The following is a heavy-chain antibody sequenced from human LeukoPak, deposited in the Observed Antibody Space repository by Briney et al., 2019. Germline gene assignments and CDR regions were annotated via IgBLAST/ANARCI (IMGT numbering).Heavy chain of an antibody. CDR2: ISSSGRTI. CDR3: ARAAVDY. V-gene: IGHV3-48*03. J-gene: IGHJ4*02. CDR1: GFTFSSYE. Sequence: GGSLRLSCAASGFTFSSYEMNWVRQAPGKGLEWVSYISSSGRTIYYADSVKGRFTISRDNAKNSLFLQMNSLRAEDTAIYYCARAAVDYWGQGILVIVSS.